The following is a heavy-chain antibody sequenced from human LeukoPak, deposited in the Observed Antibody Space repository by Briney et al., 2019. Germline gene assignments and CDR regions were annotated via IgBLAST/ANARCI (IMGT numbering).Heavy chain of an antibody. V-gene: IGHV4-39*01. CDR1: GGSISSSSYY. Sequence: SETLSLTCTVSGGSISSSSYYWGWLRQPPGKGLEWIGSIYYSGSTYYNTSLRSRVTISVDTSNNQFSLKLSSVTAADTAVYYCATTPSYYYYYMDVWGKGTTVTISS. CDR3: ATTPSYYYYYMDV. J-gene: IGHJ6*03. CDR2: IYYSGST.